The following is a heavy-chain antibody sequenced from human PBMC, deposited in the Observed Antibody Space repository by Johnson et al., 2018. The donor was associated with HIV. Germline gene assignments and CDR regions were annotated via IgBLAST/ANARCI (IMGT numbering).Heavy chain of an antibody. D-gene: IGHD2-8*02. J-gene: IGHJ3*02. V-gene: IGHV3-30*18. CDR1: GFTFDDYG. CDR3: AKDLDRELLALWAFHT. CDR2: ISYDGANK. Sequence: QVQLVESGGGVVRPGGSLRLSCAASGFTFDDYGMSWVRQAPGKGLEWVTHISYDGANKYYSGSVRGRFTISRDNSRNTLNLQMDSLREDDTAVYYCAKDLDRELLALWAFHTWGQGTVVTVSS.